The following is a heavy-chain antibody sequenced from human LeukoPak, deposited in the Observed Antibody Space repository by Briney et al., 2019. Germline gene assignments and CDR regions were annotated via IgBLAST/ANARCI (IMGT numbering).Heavy chain of an antibody. Sequence: AASVKVSCKASGYTFTSYDINWVRQATGQGLEWMGRMNPNGGNTGYAQKLQGRVTMTRNTSISTAYMELSSLRSEDRAVFCCARPRDRGGSYYGGDYYFDYWGQGTLVTVSS. CDR1: GYTFTSYD. CDR2: MNPNGGNT. V-gene: IGHV1-8*01. J-gene: IGHJ4*02. D-gene: IGHD1-26*01. CDR3: ARPRDRGGSYYGGDYYFDY.